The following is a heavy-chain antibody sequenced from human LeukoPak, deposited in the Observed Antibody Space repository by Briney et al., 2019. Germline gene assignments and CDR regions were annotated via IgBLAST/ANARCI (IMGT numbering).Heavy chain of an antibody. V-gene: IGHV5-51*01. CDR2: VSPVDSQP. CDR3: ARRGYCNNDRCFEGTWWFDP. D-gene: IGHD2-8*01. Sequence: GEPLKISCQAPGYNSVLYWIGWVRQMPGKGLDWMGVVSPVDSQPTYSPSLQGEVTMSADKSTNTAYLQWSRLKASETAMYYCARRGYCNNDRCFEGTWWFDPWGQGTQVTVSS. J-gene: IGHJ5*02. CDR1: GYNSVLYW.